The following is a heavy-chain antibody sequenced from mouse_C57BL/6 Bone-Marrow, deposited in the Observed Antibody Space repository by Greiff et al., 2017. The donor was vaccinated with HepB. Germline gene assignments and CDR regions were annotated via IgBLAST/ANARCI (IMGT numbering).Heavy chain of an antibody. V-gene: IGHV5-12*01. CDR2: ISNGGGST. Sequence: EVKVEESGGGLVQPGGSLKLSCAASGFTFSDYYMYWVRQTPEKRLEWVAYISNGGGSTYYPDTVKGRFTISRDNAKNTLYLQMSRLKSEDTAMYYCASTTPGAMDYWGQGTSVTVSS. D-gene: IGHD1-1*01. J-gene: IGHJ4*01. CDR1: GFTFSDYY. CDR3: ASTTPGAMDY.